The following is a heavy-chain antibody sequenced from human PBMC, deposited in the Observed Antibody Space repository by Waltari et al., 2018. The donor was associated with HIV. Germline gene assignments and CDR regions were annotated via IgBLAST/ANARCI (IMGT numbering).Heavy chain of an antibody. CDR1: GYTFSSHD. CDR2: MNPNSGNT. V-gene: IGHV1-8*01. D-gene: IGHD6-19*01. J-gene: IGHJ1*01. CDR3: ARGIEVAGTEFQH. Sequence: QVQLVQSGAEVKKPGASVKVSCKASGYTFSSHDINWVRQATGQGLEWMGWMNPNSGNTGYAQKFQGRGSMTRNTSISTAYMEMSSLRSEDTAVYYCARGIEVAGTEFQHWGQGTLVTVSS.